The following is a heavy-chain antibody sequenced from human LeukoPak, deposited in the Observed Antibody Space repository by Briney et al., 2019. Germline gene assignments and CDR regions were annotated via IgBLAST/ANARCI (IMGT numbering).Heavy chain of an antibody. CDR2: IYYSGST. CDR3: ARLLWKTAYYYMDV. V-gene: IGHV4-39*01. D-gene: IGHD3-10*01. CDR1: GGSISSSSYY. J-gene: IGHJ6*03. Sequence: ASETLSLTCTVSGGSISSSSYYWGWIRQPPGKGLEWIGSIYYSGSTYYNPSLKSRVTISVDTSKNQFSLKLSSVTAAVTAVYFCARLLWKTAYYYMDVWGKGTTVTVSS.